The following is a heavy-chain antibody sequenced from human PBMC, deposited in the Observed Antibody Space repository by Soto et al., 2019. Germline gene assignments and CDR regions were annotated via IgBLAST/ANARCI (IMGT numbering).Heavy chain of an antibody. CDR3: ARHVDIVANN. CDR1: GYTFTTYW. V-gene: IGHV5-51*01. D-gene: IGHD5-12*01. CDR2: IYPGDSDT. Sequence: GESLKISCKASGYTFTTYWIGWVRQMPGKGLEWMGIIYPGDSDTRYSPSFQGQVTISADNSISTAYLQWSSLKASDTAMYYCARHVDIVANNWGQGTHVTVSS. J-gene: IGHJ4*02.